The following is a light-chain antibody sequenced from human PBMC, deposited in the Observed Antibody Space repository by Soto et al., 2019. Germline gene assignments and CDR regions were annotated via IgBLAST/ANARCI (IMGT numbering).Light chain of an antibody. Sequence: EIVMTQSPATLSVSPGERATLSCRASQSLNTNLAWYQQKPGQAPRLLIYGASSRATGIPDRFSGSGSGTDFTLTISRLEPEDFAVYYCQQYGGSPRYTFGQGTKLEIK. J-gene: IGKJ2*01. CDR2: GAS. V-gene: IGKV3-20*01. CDR1: QSLNTN. CDR3: QQYGGSPRYT.